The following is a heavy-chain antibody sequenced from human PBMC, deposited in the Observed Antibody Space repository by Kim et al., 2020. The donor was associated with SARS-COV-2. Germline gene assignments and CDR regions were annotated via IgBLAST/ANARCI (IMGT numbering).Heavy chain of an antibody. CDR3: AKDERWGNYFDY. J-gene: IGHJ4*02. D-gene: IGHD7-27*01. Sequence: NYNPSPQSRFTMSVDTSKNQFSLKLSSVTAADTAVYYCAKDERWGNYFDYWGQGTLVTVSS. V-gene: IGHV4-4*07.